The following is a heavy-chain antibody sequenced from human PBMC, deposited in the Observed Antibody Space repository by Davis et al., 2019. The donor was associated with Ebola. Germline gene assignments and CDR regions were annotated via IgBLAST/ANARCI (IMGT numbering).Heavy chain of an antibody. CDR3: ARGKGITHIPTPFDY. CDR1: GGSISSYY. Sequence: MPSETLSLTCTVSGGSISSYYWSWIRQPPGKGLEWIGYIYYSGSTNYNPSLKSRVTISVDTSKNQFSLKLSSVTAADTAVYYCARGKGITHIPTPFDYWGQGTLVTVSS. CDR2: IYYSGST. D-gene: IGHD1-14*01. V-gene: IGHV4-59*12. J-gene: IGHJ4*02.